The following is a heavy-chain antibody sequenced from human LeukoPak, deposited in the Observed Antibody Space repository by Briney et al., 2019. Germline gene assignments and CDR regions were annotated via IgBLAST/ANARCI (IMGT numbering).Heavy chain of an antibody. J-gene: IGHJ4*02. CDR1: GGSISSGDYY. Sequence: SETLSLTCTVSGGSISSGDYYWSWIRQPPGTGLEWIGYIYYSGSTYYNPSLKSRVTISVDTSKNQFSLKLSSVTAADTAVYYCARAGSYDYVWGSYRYFDYWGQGTLVTVSS. D-gene: IGHD3-16*02. CDR2: IYYSGST. V-gene: IGHV4-30-4*01. CDR3: ARAGSYDYVWGSYRYFDY.